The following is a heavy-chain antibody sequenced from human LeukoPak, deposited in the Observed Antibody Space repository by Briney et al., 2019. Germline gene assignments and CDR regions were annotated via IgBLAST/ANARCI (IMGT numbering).Heavy chain of an antibody. J-gene: IGHJ4*02. Sequence: PSETLSLTCTVSGGSISSSSYYWRWIRQPPGKGLEWIGSMYYSGSTYYNPSLKSRVTISIDTSKNQFSLKLSSVTAADTAVYYCARLRFPPANFFDYWGQGTLVTVSS. V-gene: IGHV4-39*01. CDR2: MYYSGST. CDR1: GGSISSSSYY. CDR3: ARLRFPPANFFDY. D-gene: IGHD6-25*01.